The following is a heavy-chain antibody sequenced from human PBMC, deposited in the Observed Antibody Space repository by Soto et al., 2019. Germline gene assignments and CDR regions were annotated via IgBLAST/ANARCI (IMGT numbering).Heavy chain of an antibody. J-gene: IGHJ2*01. CDR2: IYYSGST. Sequence: QVQLQESGPGLVKPSQTLSLTCTVSGGSISSGGYYWSWIRQHPGKGLEWIGYIYYSGSTYYNPSLKRRVTISVDTSKNQFSLKLSSVTAADTAVYYCARQNGVAAAGRDWYFDLWGRGTLVTVSS. D-gene: IGHD6-13*01. CDR1: GGSISSGGYY. CDR3: ARQNGVAAAGRDWYFDL. V-gene: IGHV4-31*03.